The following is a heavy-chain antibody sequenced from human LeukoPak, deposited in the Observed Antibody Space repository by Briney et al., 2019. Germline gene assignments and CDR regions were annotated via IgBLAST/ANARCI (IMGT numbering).Heavy chain of an antibody. V-gene: IGHV3-23*01. CDR1: GFTFSNHA. CDR2: ISGGGDST. Sequence: GGSLRLSCAASGFTFSNHAMSWVRQAPGKGLEWVSSISGGGDSTNYADSVKGRFTVSRDNSKNMVYLQMNSLRAEDTAVYYCAKDKGLYYYDSSETDAFDIWGQGTMVTVSS. CDR3: AKDKGLYYYDSSETDAFDI. D-gene: IGHD3-22*01. J-gene: IGHJ3*02.